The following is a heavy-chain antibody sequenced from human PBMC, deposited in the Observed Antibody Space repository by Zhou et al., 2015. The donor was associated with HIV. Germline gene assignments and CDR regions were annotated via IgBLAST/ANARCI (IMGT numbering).Heavy chain of an antibody. Sequence: QVQLVQSGAEVKKPGSSVKVSCKASGGTFSSYTISWVRQAPGQGLEWMGRIIPILGIANYAQKFQGRVTITADKSTSTAYMELSSLRSEDTAVYYCARDWRHTRGYYGMDVWGQGTTVTVSS. J-gene: IGHJ6*02. CDR2: IIPILGIA. CDR3: ARDWRHTRGYYGMDV. V-gene: IGHV1-69*08. CDR1: GGTFSSYT. D-gene: IGHD3-3*01.